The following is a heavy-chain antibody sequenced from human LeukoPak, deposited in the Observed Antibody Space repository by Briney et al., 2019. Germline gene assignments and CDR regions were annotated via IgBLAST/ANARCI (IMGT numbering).Heavy chain of an antibody. D-gene: IGHD4-23*01. Sequence: GASVKVSCKASGGTFSSYAISWVRQAPGQGLEWMGRIIPIFGTANYAQKFQGRVTITTDESTSTAYMELSSLRSEDTAVYYCATPKYGGAFDIWGQGTMVTVSS. J-gene: IGHJ3*02. CDR3: ATPKYGGAFDI. CDR1: GGTFSSYA. CDR2: IIPIFGTA. V-gene: IGHV1-69*05.